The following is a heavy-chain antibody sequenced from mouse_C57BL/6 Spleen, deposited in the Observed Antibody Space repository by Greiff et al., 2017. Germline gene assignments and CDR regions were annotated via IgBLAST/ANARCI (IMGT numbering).Heavy chain of an antibody. J-gene: IGHJ2*01. V-gene: IGHV1-15*01. CDR1: GYTFTDYE. D-gene: IGHD6-1*01. CDR3: TRLDSGPVFDY. Sequence: QVQLQESGAELVKPGASVTLSCKASGYTFTDYEMHWVKQTPVHGLEWIGAIDPETGGTAYNQKFKGKAILTADKSSSTAYRELRSLTSEDSAIYYYTRLDSGPVFDYWGQGTTLTVSS. CDR2: IDPETGGT.